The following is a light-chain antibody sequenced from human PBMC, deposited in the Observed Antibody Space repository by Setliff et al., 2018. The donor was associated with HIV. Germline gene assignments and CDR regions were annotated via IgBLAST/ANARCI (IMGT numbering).Light chain of an antibody. CDR3: ATSDDSMSAVV. CDR1: RSDVGGYNY. J-gene: IGLJ2*01. Sequence: QSVLTQAASVSGSPGQSITMSCTGTRSDVGGYNYVSWYQQHPGKAPKLMIYDVSNRPSGVPDRFSGSKSGTSASLAISDLRSGDEADYYCATSDDSMSAVVFGGGTKVTVL. CDR2: DVS. V-gene: IGLV2-14*03.